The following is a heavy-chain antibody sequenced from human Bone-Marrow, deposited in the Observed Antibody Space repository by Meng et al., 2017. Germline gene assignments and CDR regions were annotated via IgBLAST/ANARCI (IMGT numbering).Heavy chain of an antibody. CDR1: GFTFSSYA. V-gene: IGHV3-23*01. Sequence: GESLKISCAASGFTFSSYAMSWVRQAPGKGLEWVSAISGSGGSTYYADSVKGRFTISRDNSKNTLYLQMNSLRAEDTAVYYCANDGGYSSGWYNYWGQGTLVTVSS. CDR2: ISGSGGST. CDR3: ANDGGYSSGWYNY. J-gene: IGHJ4*02. D-gene: IGHD6-19*01.